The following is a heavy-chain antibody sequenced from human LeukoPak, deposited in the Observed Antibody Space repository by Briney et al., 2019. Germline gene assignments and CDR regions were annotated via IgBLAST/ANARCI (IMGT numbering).Heavy chain of an antibody. CDR2: IWYDGSNK. D-gene: IGHD3-10*01. Sequence: GRSLRLSCAASGFTFSSYGMHWVRQAPGKGLEWVAVIWYDGSNKYYADSVKGRFTISRDNSKNTLYLQMNSLRAEDTAVYYCARDRYYGSGPYYGIDVWGQGTTVIVSS. V-gene: IGHV3-33*01. CDR1: GFTFSSYG. J-gene: IGHJ6*02. CDR3: ARDRYYGSGPYYGIDV.